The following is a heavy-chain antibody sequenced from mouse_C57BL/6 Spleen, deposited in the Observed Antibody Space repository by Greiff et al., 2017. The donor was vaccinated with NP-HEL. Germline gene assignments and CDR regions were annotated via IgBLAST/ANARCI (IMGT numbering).Heavy chain of an antibody. CDR1: GYTFTDYN. D-gene: IGHD1-1*01. CDR3: ATNYYYGSSYAMDY. J-gene: IGHJ4*01. CDR2: INPNNGGT. V-gene: IGHV1-22*01. Sequence: EVQLQQSGPELVKPGASVKMSCKASGYTFTDYNMHWVKQSHGKSLEWIGYINPNNGGTSYNQKFKGKATLTVNKSSSTAYMELRSLTSEDSAVYYCATNYYYGSSYAMDYWGQGTSVTVSS.